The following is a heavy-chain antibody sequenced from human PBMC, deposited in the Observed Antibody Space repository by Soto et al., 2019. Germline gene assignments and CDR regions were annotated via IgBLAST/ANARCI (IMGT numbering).Heavy chain of an antibody. V-gene: IGHV3-7*01. Sequence: EVQLVESGGGLVQPGGSLRLSCAASGFTFSSYWMSWVRQAPGKGLEWVANIKQDGSEEYYVDSTKGRFTISRDDAKNARFLARNRRRAVETAVYDGVRVRCGGASGRRGWNCGLWGGGTLVTVSS. CDR3: VRVRCGGASGRRGWNCGL. J-gene: IGHJ2*01. CDR1: GFTFSSYW. CDR2: IKQDGSEE. D-gene: IGHD2-21*01.